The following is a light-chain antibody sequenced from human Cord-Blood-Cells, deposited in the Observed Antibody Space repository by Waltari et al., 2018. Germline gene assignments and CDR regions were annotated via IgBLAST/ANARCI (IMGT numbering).Light chain of an antibody. CDR3: QSADSSGTYVV. Sequence: SSELTQPPSVSVSPGQTARIPCPGDALPKQYAYWYQQKPGQAPVLVIYKDSERPSGIPERFSGSSSGTTVTLTISGVQAEDEADYYCQSADSSGTYVVFGGGTKLTVL. V-gene: IGLV3-25*02. CDR1: ALPKQY. J-gene: IGLJ2*01. CDR2: KDS.